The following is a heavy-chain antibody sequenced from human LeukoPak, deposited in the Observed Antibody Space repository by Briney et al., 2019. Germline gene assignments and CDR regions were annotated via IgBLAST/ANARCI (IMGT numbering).Heavy chain of an antibody. CDR3: ARRFIAAAGKYYFDY. V-gene: IGHV1-2*06. CDR1: GYTLTGYY. D-gene: IGHD6-13*01. J-gene: IGHJ4*02. Sequence: ASVKVSCKASGYTLTGYYMHRLRQAPGLGLEWMGRINPNSGGTNYAQKFQGRVTMTRDTSISTAYMELSRLRSDDTAVYYCARRFIAAAGKYYFDYWGQGTLVTVSS. CDR2: INPNSGGT.